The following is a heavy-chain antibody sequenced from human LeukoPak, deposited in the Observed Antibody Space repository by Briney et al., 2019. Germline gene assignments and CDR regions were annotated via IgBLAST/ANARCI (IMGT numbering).Heavy chain of an antibody. CDR2: INAGNGNT. Sequence: ASVKVSCKASGYTFTSYAMHWVRQAPGQRLEWMGWINAGNGNTKYSQKFQGRVTITRDTSASTAYMELSSLRSEDTAVYYCAREGDTAMLYNWFDPWGQGTLVTVSS. D-gene: IGHD5-18*01. CDR1: GYTFTSYA. V-gene: IGHV1-3*01. CDR3: AREGDTAMLYNWFDP. J-gene: IGHJ5*02.